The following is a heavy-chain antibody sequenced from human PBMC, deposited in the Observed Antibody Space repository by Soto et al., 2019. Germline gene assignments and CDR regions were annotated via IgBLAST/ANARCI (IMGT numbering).Heavy chain of an antibody. V-gene: IGHV3-7*03. D-gene: IGHD3-9*01. J-gene: IGHJ4*02. CDR1: GFAFRSNW. CDR3: SRDDSDWFFN. Sequence: GSLRLSCGASGFAFRSNWMSWVRQAPGKGLEWVADISHDGSHKNYVDSVKGRFTISRDNAKKTLYLQMNSLRPEDTAVYYCSRDDSDWFFNWGRGTLVTVSS. CDR2: ISHDGSHK.